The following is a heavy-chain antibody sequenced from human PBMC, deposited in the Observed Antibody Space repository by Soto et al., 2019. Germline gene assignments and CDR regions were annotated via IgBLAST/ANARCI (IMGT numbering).Heavy chain of an antibody. Sequence: QVQLQESGPGLVKPSQTLSLTCTVSGGSISSGGYYWSWIRQHPGKGLEWIGDIYYSGSTYYNPSLKSRVTISVDTSKNQFSLKLSSVTDADTAVYYCARTQPEYDILTGYYRYFDYWGQGTLVTVSS. CDR2: IYYSGST. D-gene: IGHD3-9*01. CDR3: ARTQPEYDILTGYYRYFDY. CDR1: GGSISSGGYY. J-gene: IGHJ4*02. V-gene: IGHV4-31*03.